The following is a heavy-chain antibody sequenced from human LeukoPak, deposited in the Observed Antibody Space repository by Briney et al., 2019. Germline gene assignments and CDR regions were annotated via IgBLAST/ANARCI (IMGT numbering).Heavy chain of an antibody. CDR2: IIPIFGTA. V-gene: IGHV1-69*13. CDR1: GGTFSSYA. D-gene: IGHD3-22*01. CDR3: ARYDSSGPIGYYYGMDV. J-gene: IGHJ6*02. Sequence: SVKVSCKASGGTFSSYAISWVRQAPGQGLEWMGGIIPIFGTANYAQKFQGRVTVTADESTSTAYMELSSLRSEDTAVYYCARYDSSGPIGYYYGMDVWGQGTTVTVSS.